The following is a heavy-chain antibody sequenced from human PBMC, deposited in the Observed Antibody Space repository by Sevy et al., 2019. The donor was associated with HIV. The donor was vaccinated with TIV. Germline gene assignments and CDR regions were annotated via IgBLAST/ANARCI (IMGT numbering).Heavy chain of an antibody. D-gene: IGHD1-26*01. J-gene: IGHJ4*02. CDR3: AGEPAWGRGYS. CDR2: IYYNGHI. CDR1: GGSITSLY. V-gene: IGHV4-59*08. Sequence: KQSQTVSLTCSVSGGSITSLYWNWIRQPPGKGLEWIANIYYNGHINYIPSLKSRVTLSLDTSKNQFSLRLSSVTAADTAMYYCAGEPAWGRGYSWGQGTLVTVSS.